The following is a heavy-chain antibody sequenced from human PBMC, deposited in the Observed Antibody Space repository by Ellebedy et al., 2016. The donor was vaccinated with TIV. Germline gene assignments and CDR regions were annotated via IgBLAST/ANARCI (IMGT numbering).Heavy chain of an antibody. Sequence: SETLSLTXSVSGGSINSDYYWGWIRQPPGKGLEWIGNIYYTGRTYSNPSLKSRLTIAVDTSKNQLSLNLSSVTAADTAVYYCAREGVETSGYSRWGQGTLVTVSS. V-gene: IGHV4-39*02. J-gene: IGHJ4*02. CDR1: GGSINSDYY. CDR3: AREGVETSGYSR. CDR2: IYYTGRT. D-gene: IGHD3-22*01.